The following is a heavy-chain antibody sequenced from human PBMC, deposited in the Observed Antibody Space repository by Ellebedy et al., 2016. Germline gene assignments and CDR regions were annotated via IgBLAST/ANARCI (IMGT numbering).Heavy chain of an antibody. V-gene: IGHV3-23*01. J-gene: IGHJ6*02. Sequence: GGSLRLXCAASGFTFSSYAMSWVSQAPGKGLEWVSAISGSGGSTYYADSVKGRFTISRDNSKNTLYLQMNSLRAEDTAVYYCATNTVTIQDGMDVWGQGTTVTVSS. CDR3: ATNTVTIQDGMDV. CDR2: ISGSGGST. CDR1: GFTFSSYA. D-gene: IGHD4-17*01.